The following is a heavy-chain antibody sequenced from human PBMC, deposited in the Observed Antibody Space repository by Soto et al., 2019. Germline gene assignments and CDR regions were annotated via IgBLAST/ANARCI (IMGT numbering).Heavy chain of an antibody. J-gene: IGHJ6*02. Sequence: QVQLVQSGAEVKKPGSSVKVSCKASGDTFSSYTISWVRQAPGQGLEWMGRIIPALGVADYAQNFRGRVTITADKSTSTAYMGMSSLRSGDTAVYYCATEKYNWNSAMAVWGQGTTVTVSS. CDR2: IIPALGVA. V-gene: IGHV1-69*02. D-gene: IGHD1-1*01. CDR1: GDTFSSYT. CDR3: ATEKYNWNSAMAV.